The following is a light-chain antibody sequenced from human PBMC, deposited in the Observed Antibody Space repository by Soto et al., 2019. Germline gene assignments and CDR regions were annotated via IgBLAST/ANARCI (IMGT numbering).Light chain of an antibody. CDR3: QQRSNWIT. Sequence: EVVVTQSPATLSVSPGERATLSCRASQSVSSNLAWYQQKPGQAPRLLIYGASTRDTGIPARFSGSGSGTDFTLTISSLEHEDFAVYYCQQRSNWITFGQGTRLEIK. V-gene: IGKV3-11*01. J-gene: IGKJ5*01. CDR2: GAS. CDR1: QSVSSN.